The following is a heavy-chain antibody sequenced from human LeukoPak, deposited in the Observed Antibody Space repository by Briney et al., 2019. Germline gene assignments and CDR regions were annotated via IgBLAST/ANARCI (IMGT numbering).Heavy chain of an antibody. Sequence: SETLSLTCTVSGGSISSYYWSWIRQPAGKGLEWIGRIYTSGSTNYNPSLKSRVTMSVDTSKNQFSLKLSSVTAADTAVYYCARGGYSGYDAYYYYMDVWGKGTTVTVSS. CDR2: IYTSGST. D-gene: IGHD5-12*01. CDR3: ARGGYSGYDAYYYYMDV. V-gene: IGHV4-4*07. J-gene: IGHJ6*03. CDR1: GGSISSYY.